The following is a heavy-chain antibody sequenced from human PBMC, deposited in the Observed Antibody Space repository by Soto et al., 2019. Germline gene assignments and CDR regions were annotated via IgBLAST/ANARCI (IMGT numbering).Heavy chain of an antibody. CDR2: ISTTSSYI. CDR3: ARTHDYGDFLPFDY. J-gene: IGHJ4*02. V-gene: IGHV3-21*01. Sequence: GSLRLSCAASGFSFSDYSMNWVRQAPGKGLEWVSSISTTSSYIYYAESMKGRFTISRDNPKNSLYLQMDSLTTEDTAVYYCARTHDYGDFLPFDYWGQGALVTVSS. CDR1: GFSFSDYS. D-gene: IGHD4-17*01.